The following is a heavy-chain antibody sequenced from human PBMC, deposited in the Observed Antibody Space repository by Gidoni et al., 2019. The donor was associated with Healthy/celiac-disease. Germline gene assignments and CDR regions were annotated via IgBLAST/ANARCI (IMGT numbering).Heavy chain of an antibody. V-gene: IGHV4-34*01. CDR2: INHSGST. CDR1: GGSFSGYY. CDR3: ARGASGYCSSTSCHYYYYYYGMDV. D-gene: IGHD2-2*01. J-gene: IGHJ6*02. Sequence: VQLQQWGAGLLKPSETLSLTCAVYGGSFSGYYWSWIRQPPGKGLEWIGEINHSGSTNYNPSLKSRVTISVDTSKNQFSLKLSSVTAADTAVYYCARGASGYCSSTSCHYYYYYYGMDVWGQGTTVTVSS.